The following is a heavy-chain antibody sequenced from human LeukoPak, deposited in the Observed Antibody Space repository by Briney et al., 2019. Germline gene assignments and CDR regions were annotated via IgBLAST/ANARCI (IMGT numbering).Heavy chain of an antibody. D-gene: IGHD2-15*01. CDR2: MNPNSGNT. CDR3: ARSGSGKNSEAFDI. CDR1: GYTFTSYD. J-gene: IGHJ3*02. V-gene: IGHV1-8*01. Sequence: APVKVSCKASGYTFTSYDINWVRQATGQGLEWMGWMNPNSGNTGYAQKFQGRVTMTRNTSISTAYMELSSLRSEDTAVYYCARSGSGKNSEAFDIWGQGTMVTVSS.